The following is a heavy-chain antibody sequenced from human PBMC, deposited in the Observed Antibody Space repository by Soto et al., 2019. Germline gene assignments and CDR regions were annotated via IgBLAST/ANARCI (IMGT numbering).Heavy chain of an antibody. V-gene: IGHV4-39*01. CDR3: ARHRDIVVVPAALENWFDP. CDR2: IYYSGST. D-gene: IGHD2-2*01. CDR1: GGSIGSSSYY. J-gene: IGHJ5*02. Sequence: SETLSLTCTVSGGSIGSSSYYWGWIRQPPGKGLEWIGSIYYSGSTYYNPSLKSRVTISVDTSKNQFSLKLSSVTAADTAVYYCARHRDIVVVPAALENWFDPWGQGTLVTVSS.